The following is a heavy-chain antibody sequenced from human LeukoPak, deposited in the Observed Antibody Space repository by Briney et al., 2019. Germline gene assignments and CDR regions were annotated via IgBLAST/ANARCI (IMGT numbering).Heavy chain of an antibody. Sequence: ASVKVSCKASGGTFSSYAISWVRQAPGQGLEWMGRIIPILGIANYAQKFQGRVTITADKSTSTAYMELSSLRSEDTAVYYCARSLTLDYYDSSGYGYWGQGTLVTVSS. CDR3: ARSLTLDYYDSSGYGY. D-gene: IGHD3-22*01. J-gene: IGHJ4*02. CDR1: GGTFSSYA. CDR2: IIPILGIA. V-gene: IGHV1-69*04.